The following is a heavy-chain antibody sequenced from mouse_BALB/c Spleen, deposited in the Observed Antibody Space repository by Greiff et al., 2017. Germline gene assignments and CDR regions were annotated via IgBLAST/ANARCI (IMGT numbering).Heavy chain of an antibody. CDR1: GFNIKDYY. J-gene: IGHJ2*01. V-gene: IGHV14-4*02. CDR3: NVNWDSFDY. CDR2: IDPENGDT. D-gene: IGHD4-1*01. Sequence: EVKLMESGAELVRSGASVKLSCTASGFNIKDYYMHWVKQRPEQGLEWIGWIDPENGDTEYAPKFQGKATMTADTSSNTAYLQLSSLTSEDTAVYYCNVNWDSFDYWGQGTTLTVSS.